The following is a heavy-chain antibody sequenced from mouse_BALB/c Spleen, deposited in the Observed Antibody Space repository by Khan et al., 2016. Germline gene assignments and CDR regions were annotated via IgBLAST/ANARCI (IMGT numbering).Heavy chain of an antibody. CDR2: IRNKANGYTT. Sequence: EVQLVESGGGLVQPGGSLRLSCATSGFTFTDYYMSWVRQPPGKALEWLGFIRNKANGYTTESRASVKGRFTISRDNSQIILYLQMNTLRAEYSATYYCARDTLDYWGQGTTLTVSS. V-gene: IGHV7-3*02. CDR3: ARDTLDY. CDR1: GFTFTDYY. J-gene: IGHJ2*01.